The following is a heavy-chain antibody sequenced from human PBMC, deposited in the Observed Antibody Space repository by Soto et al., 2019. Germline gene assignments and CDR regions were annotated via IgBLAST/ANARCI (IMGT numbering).Heavy chain of an antibody. CDR3: AANGRYCTNGVCGPTYYYYYYYMDV. CDR2: IVVGSGNT. CDR1: GFTFTSSA. J-gene: IGHJ6*03. Sequence: GASVKVSCKASGFTFTSSAIQWVRQARGRRLEWIGWIVVGSGNTNYAQKFQERVTITRDMSTSTAYMELSSLRSEDTAVYYCAANGRYCTNGVCGPTYYYYYYYMDVWGKGTTVTVSS. V-gene: IGHV1-58*02. D-gene: IGHD2-8*01.